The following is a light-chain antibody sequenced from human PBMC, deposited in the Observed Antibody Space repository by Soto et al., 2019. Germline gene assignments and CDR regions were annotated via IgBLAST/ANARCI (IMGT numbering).Light chain of an antibody. CDR1: QSVNSYS. CDR3: KQYGISPPT. V-gene: IGKV3-20*01. J-gene: IGKJ1*01. CDR2: GAS. Sequence: EIVLTQSPGTLSLSPGERATLSCRASQSVNSYSLAWYQRKPGQPPRLLLWGASNRATDIPYRFSGSGSGTAVTLTINSLEPEDFAVYYCKQYGISPPTFGQGTSVEVK.